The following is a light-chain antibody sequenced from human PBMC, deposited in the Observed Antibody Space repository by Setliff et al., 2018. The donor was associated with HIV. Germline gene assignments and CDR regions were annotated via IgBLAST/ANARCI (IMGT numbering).Light chain of an antibody. Sequence: QSVLTQPASVSGSPGQSITISCTGTSGDIGAFTFVSWYQQYPGKAPKLLIYEVTERPSGVSARFSGFKPGNTASLIISGLQAEDEADYYCSSFGRNSLLVFGSGTKVTVL. V-gene: IGLV2-14*01. CDR3: SSFGRNSLLV. CDR1: SGDIGAFTF. CDR2: EVT. J-gene: IGLJ1*01.